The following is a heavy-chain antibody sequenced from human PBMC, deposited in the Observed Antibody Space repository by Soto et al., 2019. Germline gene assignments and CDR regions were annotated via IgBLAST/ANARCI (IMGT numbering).Heavy chain of an antibody. Sequence: SQTLSLTCAISGDSVSSNSAAWNWIRQSPSRGLEWLGRTYYRSKWFNDYTVSLNSRITINPDTSKNQFSLQLNSVTPEDTAVYYCARDEDSTWNYLDYWGQGTLVTVSS. CDR2: TYYRSKWFN. D-gene: IGHD6-6*01. CDR3: ARDEDSTWNYLDY. J-gene: IGHJ4*02. CDR1: GDSVSSNSAA. V-gene: IGHV6-1*01.